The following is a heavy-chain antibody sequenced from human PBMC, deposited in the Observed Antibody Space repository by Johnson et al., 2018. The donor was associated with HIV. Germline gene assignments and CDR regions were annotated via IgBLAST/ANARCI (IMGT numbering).Heavy chain of an antibody. D-gene: IGHD7-27*01. J-gene: IGHJ3*02. CDR2: IRYDGSDK. CDR3: ASGDELGDDAFDI. V-gene: IGHV3-30*02. Sequence: QVQLVESGGGVVQPGGSLTLSCVGSGFTFSSYGMHWVRQAPGKGLEWVSFIRYDGSDKHYADSVKGRFTISRDNAKNSLYLQMNSLRAEDTALYYCASGDELGDDAFDIWGQGTMVTVSS. CDR1: GFTFSSYG.